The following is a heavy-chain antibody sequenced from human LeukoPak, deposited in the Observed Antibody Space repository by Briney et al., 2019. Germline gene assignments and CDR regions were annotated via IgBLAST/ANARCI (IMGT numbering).Heavy chain of an antibody. J-gene: IGHJ4*02. CDR2: INAGNGNT. V-gene: IGHV1-3*01. Sequence: VASVKVSCKASGYTFTSYAMHWVRQAPGQGLEWMGWINAGNGNTKYSQKFQGRVTITRDTSASTAYMELSSLRSEDTAVYYCARAPPYPTYCGGDCSDGFDYWGQGTLVTVSS. CDR1: GYTFTSYA. CDR3: ARAPPYPTYCGGDCSDGFDY. D-gene: IGHD2-21*02.